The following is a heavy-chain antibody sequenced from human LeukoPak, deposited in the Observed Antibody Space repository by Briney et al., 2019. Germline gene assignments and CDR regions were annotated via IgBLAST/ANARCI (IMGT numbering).Heavy chain of an antibody. CDR2: ISTSSSST. CDR3: ARSAPAAAGTGPMDV. Sequence: PGGSLRLSCAASGFTFSSYRMNWVRQAPGKGLEWVSSISTSSSSTYYADSVKGRFTISRDNAKNSLYPQMNSLRAEDTTVYYCARSAPAAAGTGPMDVWGKGTTVTVSS. CDR1: GFTFSSYR. D-gene: IGHD6-13*01. V-gene: IGHV3-21*01. J-gene: IGHJ6*03.